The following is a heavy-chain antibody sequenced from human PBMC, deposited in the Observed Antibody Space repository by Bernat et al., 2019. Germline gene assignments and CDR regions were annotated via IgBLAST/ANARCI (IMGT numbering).Heavy chain of an antibody. J-gene: IGHJ4*02. Sequence: QVQLQESGPGLVKPSETLSLTCTVSGGSISSYYWSWIRQPPGKGLEWIGYIYYSGSTNYNPSLKSRVTISVDTSKNQFSLKLSSVTAADTAVYYCATSPDYDYIWGSYRYTGTFDYWGQGTLVTVSS. CDR2: IYYSGST. D-gene: IGHD3-16*02. CDR1: GGSISSYY. CDR3: ATSPDYDYIWGSYRYTGTFDY. V-gene: IGHV4-59*08.